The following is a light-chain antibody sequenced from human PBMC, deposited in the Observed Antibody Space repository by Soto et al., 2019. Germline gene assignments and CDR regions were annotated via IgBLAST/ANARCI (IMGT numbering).Light chain of an antibody. V-gene: IGKV3-20*01. CDR3: QQYGSSPRT. CDR2: GAS. J-gene: IGKJ1*01. CDR1: QSVSSSF. Sequence: EIVLTQSPGTLSLSPGERATLSCRASQSVSSSFLAWYQQKPGQAHRLHIYGASSRATSIPDRFSGSGSATDFTLTISRLAPEDFAVDYCQQYGSSPRTFGQGPKVEIK.